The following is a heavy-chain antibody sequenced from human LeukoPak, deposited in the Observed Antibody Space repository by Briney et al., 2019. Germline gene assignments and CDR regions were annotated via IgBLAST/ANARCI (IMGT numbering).Heavy chain of an antibody. CDR3: ARDWATYYYGSGSYYNGLQN. CDR1: GFTFSSYW. J-gene: IGHJ4*02. CDR2: IYSGGST. D-gene: IGHD3-10*01. V-gene: IGHV3-66*01. Sequence: GGSLRLSCAASGFTFSSYWMSWVRQAPGKGLEWVSVIYSGGSTYYADSVKGRFTISRDNSKNTLYLQMNSLRAEDTAVYYCARDWATYYYGSGSYYNGLQNWGQGTLVTVSS.